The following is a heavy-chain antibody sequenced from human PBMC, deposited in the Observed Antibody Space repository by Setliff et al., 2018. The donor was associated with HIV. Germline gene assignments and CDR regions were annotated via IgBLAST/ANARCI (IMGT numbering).Heavy chain of an antibody. CDR1: GFTFSDYY. J-gene: IGHJ4*02. CDR3: ARDKDEDYGSTSFDY. Sequence: GGSLRLSCAASGFTFSDYYMSWLRQAPGKGLEWVSYISRDGNTIYYADSVKGRFTTSRDNAKNSLYLQLNSLRPEDTAVYYCARDKDEDYGSTSFDYWGQGILVTVSS. CDR2: ISRDGNTI. D-gene: IGHD4-17*01. V-gene: IGHV3-11*01.